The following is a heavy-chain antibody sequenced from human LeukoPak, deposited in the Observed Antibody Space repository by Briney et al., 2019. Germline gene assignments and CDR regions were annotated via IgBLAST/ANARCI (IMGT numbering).Heavy chain of an antibody. CDR2: IIPILGIA. V-gene: IGHV1-69*04. CDR1: GGTFSSYA. Sequence: GSSVKVSCKASGGTFSSYATSWVRQAPGQGLEWMGRIIPILGIANYAQKFQGRVAITADKSTSTAYMELRSLRSDDTAVYYCARVGSGSYFYFDYWGQGTLVTVSS. CDR3: ARVGSGSYFYFDY. J-gene: IGHJ4*02. D-gene: IGHD3-10*01.